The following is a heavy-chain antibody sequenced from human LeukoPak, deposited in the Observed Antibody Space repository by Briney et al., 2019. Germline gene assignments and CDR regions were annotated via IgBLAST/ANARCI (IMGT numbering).Heavy chain of an antibody. J-gene: IGHJ4*02. CDR1: GFTFSSYG. V-gene: IGHV3-23*01. CDR2: ISGSGGNT. D-gene: IGHD3-16*01. CDR3: AKGGLRGGTYNDDF. Sequence: GGSLRLSCAASGFTFSSYGMHWVRQAPGKGLEWVSGISGSGGNTYYAEALTGRFTVSRDNSKNTLYLQMNFLRAEDTALYYCAKGGLRGGTYNDDFWGQGTLVTVSS.